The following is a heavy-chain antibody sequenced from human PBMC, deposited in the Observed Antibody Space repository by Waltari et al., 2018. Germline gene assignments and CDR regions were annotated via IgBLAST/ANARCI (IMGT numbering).Heavy chain of an antibody. J-gene: IGHJ6*02. CDR2: IYYSGRT. V-gene: IGHV4-31*03. CDR3: ARYYYDSSGYHYYYYYGMDV. Sequence: QVQLQESGPGLVKPSQTLSLTCTVSGGSISSGGYYWSWIRQHPGKGLGWIGYIYYSGRTYYNPSLKIRVTISVDTSKNQFSLKLVSVTAADTAVYYCARYYYDSSGYHYYYYYGMDVWGQGTTVTVSS. CDR1: GGSISSGGYY. D-gene: IGHD3-22*01.